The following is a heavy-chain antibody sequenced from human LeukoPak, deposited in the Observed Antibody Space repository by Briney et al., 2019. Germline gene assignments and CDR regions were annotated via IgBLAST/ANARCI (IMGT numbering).Heavy chain of an antibody. J-gene: IGHJ4*02. CDR3: ARVGYFASGNSNDRGGFDY. CDR1: GGSISSYY. Sequence: SETLSLTCTVSGGSISSYYWSWIRQPPGKGLEWIGYIYYSGSTNYNPSLKSRVTISVDTSKNQFSLKLSSVTAADTAVYYCARVGYFASGNSNDRGGFDYWGQGTLVTVSS. D-gene: IGHD3-10*01. V-gene: IGHV4-59*01. CDR2: IYYSGST.